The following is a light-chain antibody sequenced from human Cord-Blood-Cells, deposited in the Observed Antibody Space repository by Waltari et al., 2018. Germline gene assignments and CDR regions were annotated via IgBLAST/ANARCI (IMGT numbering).Light chain of an antibody. J-gene: IGKJ2*03. CDR2: GAS. CDR1: PSVSSSY. CDR3: QQYGSSPYS. Sequence: EIVLTKSPDTLSLSPGESATLSCRASPSVSSSYLAWYQQKPGQAPRLLIYGASSRATGIPDRFSGSGSGTDFTLTISRLEPEDFAVYYCQQYGSSPYSLGQGTKLEIK. V-gene: IGKV3-20*01.